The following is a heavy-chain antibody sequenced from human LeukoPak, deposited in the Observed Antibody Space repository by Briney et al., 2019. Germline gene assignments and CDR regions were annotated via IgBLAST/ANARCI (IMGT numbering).Heavy chain of an antibody. CDR2: IYHSGST. V-gene: IGHV4-38-2*01. J-gene: IGHJ6*03. Sequence: SETLSLTCAVSGYSISSGYYWGWIRQPPGKGLEWIGSIYHSGSTYYNPSLKSRVTISVDTSKNQFSLKLSSVTAADTAVYYCARVVVAHYYYYMDVWGKGTTVTVSS. CDR3: ARVVVAHYYYYMDV. D-gene: IGHD2-21*01. CDR1: GYSISSGYY.